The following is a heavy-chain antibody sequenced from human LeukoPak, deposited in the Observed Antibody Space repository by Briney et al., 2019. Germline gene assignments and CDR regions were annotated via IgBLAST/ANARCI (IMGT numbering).Heavy chain of an antibody. CDR3: AKVAVTGPLDY. CDR1: GCTFTSYY. J-gene: IGHJ4*02. V-gene: IGHV1-46*01. Sequence: ASVKVSCKASGCTFTSYYMHWVRQAPGQGLEWMGIINPSGGSTSYAQKFQGRVTMTRDTSTSTVYMELSSLRSEDTAVYYCAKVAVTGPLDYWGQEPRVTVSS. CDR2: INPSGGST. D-gene: IGHD4-17*01.